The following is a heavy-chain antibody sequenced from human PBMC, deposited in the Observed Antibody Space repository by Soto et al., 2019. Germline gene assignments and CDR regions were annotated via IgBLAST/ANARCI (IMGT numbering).Heavy chain of an antibody. Sequence: QVQLQESGPGLVKPSGTLSLTCAVSGGSVNNDKWGSWVRQPPGKGLEWIGEIHSSGITNYNPSLKSRASIFVDKFKNQFSVKLTSVTAADTAVYFCAGQWSAGYGAFDPWGQGTLVTVSS. CDR2: IHSSGIT. V-gene: IGHV4-4*02. CDR1: GGSVNNDKW. J-gene: IGHJ5*02. D-gene: IGHD3-9*01. CDR3: AGQWSAGYGAFDP.